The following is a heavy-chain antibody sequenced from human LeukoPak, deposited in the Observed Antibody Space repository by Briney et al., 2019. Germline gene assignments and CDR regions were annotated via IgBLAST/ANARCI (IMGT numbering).Heavy chain of an antibody. J-gene: IGHJ1*01. D-gene: IGHD3-3*01. V-gene: IGHV3-53*01. CDR2: IYSGGST. CDR3: TSVPWRAGITSTKT. CDR1: GFTVSSNY. Sequence: PGGSLRLSCAASGFTVSSNYMSWVRQAPGKGLEWVSVIYSGGSTYYADSVKGRFTISRDNSKNTLYLQMNSLRAEDTAVYYCTSVPWRAGITSTKTWGQGTLVTVSS.